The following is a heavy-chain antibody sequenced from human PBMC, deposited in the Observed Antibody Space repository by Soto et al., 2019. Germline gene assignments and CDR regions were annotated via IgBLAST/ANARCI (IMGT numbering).Heavy chain of an antibody. D-gene: IGHD4-17*01. V-gene: IGHV3-21*01. CDR2: ISSSSSYI. CDR3: ARADYGGPQYFDY. CDR1: GFTFSSYS. Sequence: PGGSLRLSCAASGFTFSSYSMNWVRQAPGKGLEWVSSISSSSSYIYYADSVKGRFPISRDNAKNSLYLQMNSLRAEDTAVYYCARADYGGPQYFDYWGQGTLVTVS. J-gene: IGHJ4*02.